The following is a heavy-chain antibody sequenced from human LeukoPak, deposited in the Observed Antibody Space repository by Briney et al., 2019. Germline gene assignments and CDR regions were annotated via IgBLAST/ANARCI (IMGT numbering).Heavy chain of an antibody. CDR3: ARARAHLKYYYDSSGYYYFDY. V-gene: IGHV4-34*01. D-gene: IGHD3-22*01. CDR1: GGXFSGYY. J-gene: IGHJ4*02. Sequence: SETLSLTCAVYGGXFSGYYCSWIRQPPGKGLEWIGEINHSGSTNYNPSLKSRVTISVDTSKNQFSLKLSSVTAADTAVYYCARARAHLKYYYDSSGYYYFDYWGQGTLVTVSS. CDR2: INHSGST.